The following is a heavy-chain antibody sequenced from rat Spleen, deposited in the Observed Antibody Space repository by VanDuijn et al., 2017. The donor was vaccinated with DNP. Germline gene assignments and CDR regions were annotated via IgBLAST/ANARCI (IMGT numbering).Heavy chain of an antibody. Sequence: EVQLVEPGGGLVQPGRSLKLSCAASGFTFSDYYMAWVRQAPKKGLDWVASINFEGSITYYGDSVKGRFTISRNNAKSTLYLQMSSLRSEDTVTYYCARHSVQVQPYWSKGVMVTVSS. CDR3: ARHSVQVQPY. CDR2: INFEGSIT. J-gene: IGHJ2*01. D-gene: IGHD1-5*01. CDR1: GFTFSDYY. V-gene: IGHV5-22*01.